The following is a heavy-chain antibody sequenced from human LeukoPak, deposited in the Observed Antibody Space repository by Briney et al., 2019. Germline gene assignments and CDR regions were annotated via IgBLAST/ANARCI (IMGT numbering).Heavy chain of an antibody. D-gene: IGHD3-16*02. J-gene: IGHJ4*02. CDR3: ARDQGDYVWGSYRPFDY. CDR2: IIPIFGTV. CDR1: GGTFSSYA. Sequence: SVKVSCKASGGTFSSYAISWVRQAPGQGLEWMGGIIPIFGTVNYAQKFQGRVTITADESTSTAYMELSSLRSEDTAVYYCARDQGDYVWGSYRPFDYWGQGTLVTVSS. V-gene: IGHV1-69*01.